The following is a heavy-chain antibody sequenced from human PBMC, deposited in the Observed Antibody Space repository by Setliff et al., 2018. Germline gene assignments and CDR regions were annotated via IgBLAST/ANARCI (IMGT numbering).Heavy chain of an antibody. J-gene: IGHJ5*02. D-gene: IGHD3-9*01. CDR2: INPSSGRT. V-gene: IGHV1-46*01. CDR3: ASNYDIHLYNWFDP. Sequence: GASVKVSCKASGYTFTSHYMHWVRQAPGLGLEWMGTINPSSGRTSYAQKFQGRVTMTRDTSTSTAYMELSSLRSEDTAVYYCASNYDIHLYNWFDPWGQGTLVTVSS. CDR1: GYTFTSHY.